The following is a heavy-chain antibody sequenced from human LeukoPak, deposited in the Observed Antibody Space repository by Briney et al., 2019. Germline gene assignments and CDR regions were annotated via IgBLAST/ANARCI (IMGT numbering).Heavy chain of an antibody. Sequence: SETLSLTCTVSGGSMSPYHWGWIRQPPGKGREWTGYIYYSGSTNYNPSLKSRVTISVDTSQNQFSLKLSSVTAADTAVYYCARFIGIAVAGTIDYWGQGTLVTVSS. CDR2: IYYSGST. CDR3: ARFIGIAVAGTIDY. CDR1: GGSMSPYH. V-gene: IGHV4-59*12. J-gene: IGHJ4*02. D-gene: IGHD6-19*01.